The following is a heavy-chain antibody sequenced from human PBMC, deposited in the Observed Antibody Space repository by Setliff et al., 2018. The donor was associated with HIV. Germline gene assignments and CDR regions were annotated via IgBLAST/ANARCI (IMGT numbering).Heavy chain of an antibody. J-gene: IGHJ4*03. V-gene: IGHV3-33*01. D-gene: IGHD2-21*01. CDR3: ARGQFRLRPDSLDL. CDR2: IWYDGGTK. Sequence: PGGSLRLSCEASGFPFSVHGMHWVRQSPGKGLEWLAVIWYDGGTKYYADSLQGRFTISRDDSKNSVYLQMNTLGAEDTAVYYCARGQFRLRPDSLDLWGQGTLVTVSS. CDR1: GFPFSVHG.